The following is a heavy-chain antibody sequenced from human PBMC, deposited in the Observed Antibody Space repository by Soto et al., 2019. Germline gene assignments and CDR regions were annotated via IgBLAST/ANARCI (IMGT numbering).Heavy chain of an antibody. CDR1: GYTFTSYD. CDR3: ARYVYSVYGRLGAFDI. J-gene: IGHJ3*02. Sequence: GASVKVSCKASGYTFTSYDINWVRQATGQGLEWMGWMNPNSGNTGYAQKFQGRVTMTRNTSVSTAYMELSSLRSENTAVYYCARYVYSVYGRLGAFDIWGQGTMVTVSS. CDR2: MNPNSGNT. V-gene: IGHV1-8*01. D-gene: IGHD5-12*01.